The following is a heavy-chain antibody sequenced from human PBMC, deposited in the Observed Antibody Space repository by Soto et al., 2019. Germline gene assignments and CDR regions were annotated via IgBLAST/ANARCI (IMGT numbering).Heavy chain of an antibody. CDR2: IIPIFGTA. Sequence: SVKVSCKASGGTFSSYAISWVRQAPGQGLEWMGGIIPIFGTANYAQKFQGRVTITADESTSTAYMELSSLRSEDTAVYYCAREPGTAMANYYYYYGMDVWGQGTTVTAP. CDR1: GGTFSSYA. CDR3: AREPGTAMANYYYYYGMDV. V-gene: IGHV1-69*13. D-gene: IGHD5-18*01. J-gene: IGHJ6*02.